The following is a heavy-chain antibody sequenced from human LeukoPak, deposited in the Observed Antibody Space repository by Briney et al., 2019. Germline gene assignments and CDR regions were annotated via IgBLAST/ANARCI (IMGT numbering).Heavy chain of an antibody. CDR1: GFTLSSYS. Sequence: PGGSLRLSCAASGFTLSSYSMNWVRQAPGKGLEWVSYTSSSGSTIYYADSVKGRFTISRDNAKNSLYLQMNSLRAEDTAVYYCAELGITMIGGVWGKGTTVTISS. CDR2: TSSSGSTI. CDR3: AELGITMIGGV. J-gene: IGHJ6*04. D-gene: IGHD3-10*02. V-gene: IGHV3-48*04.